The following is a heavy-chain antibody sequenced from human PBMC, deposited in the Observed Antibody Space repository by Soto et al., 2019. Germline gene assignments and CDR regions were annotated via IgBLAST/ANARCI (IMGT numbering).Heavy chain of an antibody. V-gene: IGHV4-30-4*01. J-gene: IGHJ4*02. Sequence: SETLSLTCTVSGGSISSGYYYWSWIRQPPGKGLEWIGYIYYSGSTYYNPSLKSRVTISVDTSKNQFSLKLSSVTAADTAVYYCARVNPETLFDYWGEGTLVTVSS. CDR3: ARVNPETLFDY. CDR1: GGSISSGYYY. CDR2: IYYSGST.